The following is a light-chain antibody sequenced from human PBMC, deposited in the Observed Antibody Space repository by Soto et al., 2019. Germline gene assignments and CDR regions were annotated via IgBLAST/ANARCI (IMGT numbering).Light chain of an antibody. CDR3: MEALHTRT. CDR1: QSLLHSNGYNY. Sequence: DIVMTQSPLSLPVTPGEPASISCRSSQSLLHSNGYNYLDWYLQKPGQSPQLLIYLGSYRASGVPDRFSGSGSGTDFTLKISRVEAEDVGVYYCMEALHTRTFGQGTKVEI. J-gene: IGKJ1*01. CDR2: LGS. V-gene: IGKV2-28*01.